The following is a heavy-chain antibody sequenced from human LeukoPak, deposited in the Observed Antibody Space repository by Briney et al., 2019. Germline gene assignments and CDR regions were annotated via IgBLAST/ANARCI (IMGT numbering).Heavy chain of an antibody. CDR1: GFTFSGSA. CDR2: IRSKANSYAT. J-gene: IGHJ4*02. CDR3: TSSGGSGNYYNVIWNY. Sequence: GGSLKLSCAASGFTFSGSAMHWVRQASGKGLEWVGRIRSKANSYATAYAASVKGRFTISRDDSKNTAYLQMNSLKTEDTAVYYCTSSGGSGNYYNVIWNYWGQGTLVTVSS. D-gene: IGHD3-10*01. V-gene: IGHV3-73*01.